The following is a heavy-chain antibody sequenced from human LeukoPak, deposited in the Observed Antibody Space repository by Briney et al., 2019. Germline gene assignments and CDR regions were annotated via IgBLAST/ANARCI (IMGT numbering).Heavy chain of an antibody. J-gene: IGHJ4*02. Sequence: SETLSLTCTVSGGSISSSSYYWGWIRQPPGKGLEWIGSIHYSGSTYYNPSLKSRVTISVDTSKNQFSLKLSSVTAADTAVYYCARIVGASDYWGQGTLVTVSS. D-gene: IGHD1-26*01. CDR3: ARIVGASDY. CDR2: IHYSGST. V-gene: IGHV4-39*01. CDR1: GGSISSSSYY.